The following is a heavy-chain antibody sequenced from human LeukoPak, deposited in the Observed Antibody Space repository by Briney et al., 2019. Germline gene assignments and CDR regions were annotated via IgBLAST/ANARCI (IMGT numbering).Heavy chain of an antibody. Sequence: ASVKVSCKASGGTFSSYAISWVRQAPGQGLEWMGGIIPIFGTANYAQKFQGRVTITADESTSTAYMELSSLRSEDTAVYYCARNAATTVVKGNWFEPWGQGTLVTVSS. J-gene: IGHJ5*02. V-gene: IGHV1-69*13. CDR1: GGTFSSYA. CDR3: ARNAATTVVKGNWFEP. CDR2: IIPIFGTA. D-gene: IGHD4-23*01.